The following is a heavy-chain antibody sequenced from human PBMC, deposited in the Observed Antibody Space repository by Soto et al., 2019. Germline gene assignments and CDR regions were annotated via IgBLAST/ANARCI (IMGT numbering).Heavy chain of an antibody. J-gene: IGHJ3*02. CDR1: GYSFTSYW. CDR2: IYPGDSDT. V-gene: IGHV5-51*01. D-gene: IGHD3-10*01. CDR3: ASLWFGEFRAFDI. Sequence: LGESLKLSCKGSGYSFTSYWIGWVRQMPGKGLEWMGIIYPGDSDTRYSPSFQGQVTISADKSISTAYLQWSSLKASDTAMYYCASLWFGEFRAFDIWGQGTMVTVSS.